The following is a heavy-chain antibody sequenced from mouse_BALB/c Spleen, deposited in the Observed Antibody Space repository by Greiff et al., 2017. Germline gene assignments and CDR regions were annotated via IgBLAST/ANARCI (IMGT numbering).Heavy chain of an antibody. J-gene: IGHJ3*01. CDR2: IRLKSNNYAT. Sequence: EVQGVESGGGLVQPGGSMKLSCVASGFTFSNYWMNWVRQSPEKGLEWVAEIRLKSNNYATHYAESVKGRFTISRDDSKSSVYLQMNNLRAEDTGIYYCTRGLYYDYDAWFAYWGQGTLVTVSA. CDR1: GFTFSNYW. CDR3: TRGLYYDYDAWFAY. D-gene: IGHD2-4*01. V-gene: IGHV6-6*02.